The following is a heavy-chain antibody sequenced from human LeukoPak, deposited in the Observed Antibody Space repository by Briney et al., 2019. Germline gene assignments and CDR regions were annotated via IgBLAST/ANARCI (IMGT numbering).Heavy chain of an antibody. Sequence: GGSLRLSCAASGFTFSSYSMNWVRQAPGKGLEWASYISSSSSTIYYADSVKGRFTISRDNAKNSLYPQMNSLRAEDTAVYYCARAKRNGFDIWGQGTMVTVSS. CDR2: ISSSSSTI. J-gene: IGHJ3*02. CDR1: GFTFSSYS. V-gene: IGHV3-48*01. CDR3: ARAKRNGFDI.